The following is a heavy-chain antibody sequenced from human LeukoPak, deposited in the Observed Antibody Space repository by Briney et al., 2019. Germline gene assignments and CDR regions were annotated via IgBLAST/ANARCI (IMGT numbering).Heavy chain of an antibody. V-gene: IGHV4-4*07. J-gene: IGHJ6*03. Sequence: ASETLSLTCTVSGGSISSYYWSWIRQPAGKGLEWVGRIYISESGSTNYNPSLKSRVTMSVDTSKNQFSLKLSSVTAADTAVYYCARDKRVAVASTYIYYYMDVWGNGTTVTISS. CDR3: ARDKRVAVASTYIYYYMDV. CDR1: GGSISSYY. CDR2: IYISESGST. D-gene: IGHD6-19*01.